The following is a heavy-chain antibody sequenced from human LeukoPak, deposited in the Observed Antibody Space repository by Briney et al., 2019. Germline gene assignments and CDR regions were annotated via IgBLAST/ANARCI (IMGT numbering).Heavy chain of an antibody. CDR2: IIPIFGTA. V-gene: IGHV1-69*05. Sequence: SVKVSCKASGGTFSSYAISWVRQAPGQGLEWMGRIIPIFGTANYAQKFQGRVTITTDESTSTAYMELSSLRSEDAAVYYCARDGRVGSSWYYYYYMDVWGKGTTVTVSS. CDR3: ARDGRVGSSWYYYYYMDV. CDR1: GGTFSSYA. D-gene: IGHD6-13*01. J-gene: IGHJ6*03.